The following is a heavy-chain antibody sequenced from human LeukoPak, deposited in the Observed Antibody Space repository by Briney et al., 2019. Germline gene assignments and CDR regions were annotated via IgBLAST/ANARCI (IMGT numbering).Heavy chain of an antibody. D-gene: IGHD1-14*01. J-gene: IGHJ3*02. CDR1: GFTFSSYA. V-gene: IGHV3-23*01. Sequence: GGSLRLSCSASGFTFSSYAMSWVRQAPGKGVEWVSAISGSGGSTYYADSVKGRFTISRDNSKNTLYLQMNSLRAEDAAVYYCADLNTELLDIWXXGTXVTVSS. CDR3: ADLNTELLDI. CDR2: ISGSGGST.